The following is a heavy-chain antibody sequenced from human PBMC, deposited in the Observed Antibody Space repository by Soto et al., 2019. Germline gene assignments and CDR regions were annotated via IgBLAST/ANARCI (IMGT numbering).Heavy chain of an antibody. J-gene: IGHJ6*02. Sequence: SETLSLTCAVSGGSISSSNWWSWVRQPPGKGLEWIGEIYHSGSTNYNPSLKSRVTISVDKSKNQFSLKLSSVTAADTAVYYCARDLKDFWSGYYTGMDVWGQGTTVTVSS. CDR1: GGSISSSNW. CDR2: IYHSGST. CDR3: ARDLKDFWSGYYTGMDV. V-gene: IGHV4-4*02. D-gene: IGHD3-3*01.